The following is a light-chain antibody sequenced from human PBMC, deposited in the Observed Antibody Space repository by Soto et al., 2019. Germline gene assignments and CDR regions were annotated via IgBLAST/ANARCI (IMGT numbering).Light chain of an antibody. V-gene: IGLV2-11*01. CDR3: CSYAGRYTEV. CDR2: DVN. J-gene: IGLJ7*01. Sequence: QSALTQPRSVSGSPGQSVTISCTGTSSDVGTYNYVSWYQQHPGKAPKLMIYDVNKRPSGVPDRFSGSKSDNTASLTISGLQAEDEADYYCCSYAGRYTEVFGSGTQLTVL. CDR1: SSDVGTYNY.